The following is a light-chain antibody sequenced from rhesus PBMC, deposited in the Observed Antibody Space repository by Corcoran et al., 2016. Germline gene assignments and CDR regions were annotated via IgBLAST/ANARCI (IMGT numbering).Light chain of an antibody. Sequence: QAALTQPRSVSGSPGQSVTISCTGTSSDIGNYNFVSWYQNLPGTAPKLMIYEVTKRPAGVSDRFSGSKSGNTASLTISGLQAADEADYYCCSYAGSFTFYIFGGGTRLTVL. CDR2: EVT. V-gene: IGLV2-32*01. CDR1: SSDIGNYNF. J-gene: IGLJ1*01. CDR3: CSYAGSFTFYI.